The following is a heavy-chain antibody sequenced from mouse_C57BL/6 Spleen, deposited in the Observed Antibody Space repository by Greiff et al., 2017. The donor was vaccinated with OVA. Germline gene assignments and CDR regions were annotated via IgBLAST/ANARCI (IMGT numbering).Heavy chain of an antibody. CDR2: IDPENGDT. CDR3: TGSGTWFAY. D-gene: IGHD4-1*01. V-gene: IGHV14-4*01. J-gene: IGHJ3*01. Sequence: EVQGVESGAELVRPGASVKLSCTASGYTITDDYMHWVKQRPEQGLEWIGCIDPENGDTEYAKKFQGKATITADTSSSTAYLQLSSLTSEDSAVYYCTGSGTWFAYWGQGTLVTVSA. CDR1: GYTITDDY.